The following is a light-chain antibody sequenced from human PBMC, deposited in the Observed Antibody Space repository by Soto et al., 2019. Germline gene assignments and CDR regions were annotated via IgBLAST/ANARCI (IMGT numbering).Light chain of an antibody. V-gene: IGLV2-11*01. CDR1: SGDVGAYDY. J-gene: IGLJ1*01. CDR3: CTDAGSYKV. Sequence: QSVLTQPRSVSGSPGQSVTISCTGTSGDVGAYDYVSWYQQHPGKAPKLLIYHVSKRPSGVPDRFSGSKSGNTASLTISGLQAEDEADYYCCTDAGSYKVFGIGTKVTVL. CDR2: HVS.